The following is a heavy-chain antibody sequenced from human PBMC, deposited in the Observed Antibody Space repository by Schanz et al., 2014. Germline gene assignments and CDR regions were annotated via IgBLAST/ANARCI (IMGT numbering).Heavy chain of an antibody. CDR2: IIPPLRQT. CDR3: ARIIDGDYLY. Sequence: QVQLVQSGAEVKKPGSSVKVSCKSSGATFNSYAFGWVRQAPGQGFEWVGSIIPPLRQTRYAQKFEERVIITADTSTTTVYMDWASLTSDDTAVYFCARIIDGDYLYWGQGTLVTV. D-gene: IGHD4-17*01. CDR1: GATFNSYA. J-gene: IGHJ4*02. V-gene: IGHV1-69*09.